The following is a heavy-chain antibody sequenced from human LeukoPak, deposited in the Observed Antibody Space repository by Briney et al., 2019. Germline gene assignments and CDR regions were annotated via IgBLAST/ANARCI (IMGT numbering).Heavy chain of an antibody. Sequence: GGSLRLSCAASGFAFSSYAMTWVRQAPGKGLEWVSAIGGSGGSTYYADSVKGRFTISRDNPKNTLYLQINSLRADDTAVYYCAKWASFGLAEYWGQGTLVAVSS. D-gene: IGHD3-10*01. V-gene: IGHV3-23*01. CDR3: AKWASFGLAEY. J-gene: IGHJ4*02. CDR1: GFAFSSYA. CDR2: IGGSGGST.